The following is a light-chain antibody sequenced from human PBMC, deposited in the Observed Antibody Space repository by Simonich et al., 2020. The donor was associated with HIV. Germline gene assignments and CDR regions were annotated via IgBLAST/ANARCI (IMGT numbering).Light chain of an antibody. V-gene: IGKV4-1*01. CDR2: WAS. J-gene: IGKJ1*01. CDR1: QSVLYHSNNRNY. Sequence: DIVMTQSPDSLAVSLGERATINCKSSQSVLYHSNNRNYLAWYQQKPGQPPKLLIDWASTRESGVPDRFSGSGSGTDFTLTISSLHAEDVAVYYCQQYYSTPPTFGQGTKVEIK. CDR3: QQYYSTPPT.